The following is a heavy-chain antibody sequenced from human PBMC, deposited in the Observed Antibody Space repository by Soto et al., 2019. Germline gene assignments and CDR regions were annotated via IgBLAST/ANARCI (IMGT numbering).Heavy chain of an antibody. CDR3: AHGLQELNIT. V-gene: IGHV3-30*03. CDR2: ISYDGSNK. J-gene: IGHJ4*02. Sequence: QVQLVESGGGVVQPGRSLRLSCAASGFTFSSYGMHWVLQAPGKGLEWVAVISYDGSNKYYADSVKGRFTNSRDNSKNTLYLQMNSLRAEETAVYYCAHGLQELNITWGQGPLVTVSS. CDR1: GFTFSSYG. D-gene: IGHD1-26*01.